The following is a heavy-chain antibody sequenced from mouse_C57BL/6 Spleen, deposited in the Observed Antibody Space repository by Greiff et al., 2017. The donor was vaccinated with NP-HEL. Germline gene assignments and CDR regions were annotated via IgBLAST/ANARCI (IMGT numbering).Heavy chain of an antibody. Sequence: EVQLQQSGPELVKPGASVKMSCKASGYTFTDYNMHWVKQSHGKSLEWIGYINPNNGGTSYNQKFKGKATLTVNKSSSTAYMELRSLTSEDSAVYYCARGGELVPYYFDYWGQGTTLTVSS. CDR1: GYTFTDYN. V-gene: IGHV1-22*01. CDR3: ARGGELVPYYFDY. D-gene: IGHD4-1*01. CDR2: INPNNGGT. J-gene: IGHJ2*01.